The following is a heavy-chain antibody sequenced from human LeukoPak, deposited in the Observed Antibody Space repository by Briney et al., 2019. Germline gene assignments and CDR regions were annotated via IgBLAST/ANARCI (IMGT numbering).Heavy chain of an antibody. CDR2: VHSSGST. J-gene: IGHJ4*02. Sequence: SETLSLTCTVSGGSITTYYWSWIRQPPGKGLEWIGNVHSSGSTYYNPSLKSRVTLSIDRSKNQFSLKVNSVTAADTAVYYCARVAAAGTGGDIDYWGQGTLVTVSS. V-gene: IGHV4-59*01. D-gene: IGHD6-13*01. CDR3: ARVAAAGTGGDIDY. CDR1: GGSITTYY.